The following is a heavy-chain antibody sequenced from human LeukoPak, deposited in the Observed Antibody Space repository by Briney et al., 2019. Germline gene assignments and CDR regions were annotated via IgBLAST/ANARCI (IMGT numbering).Heavy chain of an antibody. V-gene: IGHV3-30*02. CDR2: IWYDGSDE. D-gene: IGHD1-26*01. CDR3: AKGPLESGSYDY. CDR1: KFIFSDYG. Sequence: PGGSLRLSCAASKFIFSDYGMHWVRQPPAKGLEWVAFIWYDGSDEYYADSVKGRLTISRDNSKNTLYLQMNSLRAEDTAVYYCAKGPLESGSYDYWGQGTLVTVSS. J-gene: IGHJ4*02.